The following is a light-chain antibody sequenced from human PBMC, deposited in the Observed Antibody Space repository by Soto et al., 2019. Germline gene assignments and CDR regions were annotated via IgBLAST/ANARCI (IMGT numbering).Light chain of an antibody. J-gene: IGLJ2*01. CDR2: DVS. V-gene: IGLV2-14*03. CDR3: SSYTLSSTVV. CDR1: SSDVGAYNF. Sequence: QSVLAQPASVSGSPGQSITISCTGSSSDVGAYNFVSWYQQHPGEVPKLIIYDVSNRPSGVSNRFSGSKSGNTASLTISGLQAEDEADYFCSSYTLSSTVVFGGGTKVTVL.